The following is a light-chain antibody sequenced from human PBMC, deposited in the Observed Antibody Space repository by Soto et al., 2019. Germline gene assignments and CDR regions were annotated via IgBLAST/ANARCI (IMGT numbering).Light chain of an antibody. V-gene: IGKV3-15*01. CDR1: QSVSGI. J-gene: IGKJ1*01. CDR3: QQYNNWPPT. Sequence: EIVMTQSPATLSVSPGERATLSCRASQSVSGILAWYQQKPGQAPRLLIYGASTRATAFPARFSGSGSGTEFTLTISSLQSEDFAVYYCQQYNNWPPTFGQGTKVEIK. CDR2: GAS.